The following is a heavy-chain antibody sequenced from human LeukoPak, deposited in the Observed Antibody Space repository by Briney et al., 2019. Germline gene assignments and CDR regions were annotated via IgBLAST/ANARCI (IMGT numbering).Heavy chain of an antibody. Sequence: PGGSLRLSCEASGFIFGNYAMALVRQAPGKGLEWVSSISASGSNTYYTGSVKGRFTISRDNSKTLYLHMNNLRVQDTAVYYCARSFQGYCSGSTCFLDSWGQGTLVIVSS. J-gene: IGHJ5*01. CDR3: ARSFQGYCSGSTCFLDS. D-gene: IGHD2-15*01. V-gene: IGHV3-23*01. CDR1: GFIFGNYA. CDR2: ISASGSNT.